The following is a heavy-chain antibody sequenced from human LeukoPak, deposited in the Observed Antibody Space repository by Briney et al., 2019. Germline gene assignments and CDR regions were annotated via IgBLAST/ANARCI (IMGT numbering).Heavy chain of an antibody. V-gene: IGHV1-2*02. CDR1: GYTFTGYY. CDR3: ARPNYHDSSGYYVSDY. CDR2: INPNSGGT. Sequence: GASVKVSCKASGYTFTGYYMHWVRQAPGQGLEWMGWINPNSGGTNYAQKFQGRVTMTRDTSISTAYMELSRLRSDDTAVYYCARPNYHDSSGYYVSDYWGQGTLVAVSS. J-gene: IGHJ4*02. D-gene: IGHD3-22*01.